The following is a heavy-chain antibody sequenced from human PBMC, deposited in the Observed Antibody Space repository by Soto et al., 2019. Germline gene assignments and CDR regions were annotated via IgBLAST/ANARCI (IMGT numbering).Heavy chain of an antibody. CDR1: GYTFTSYY. V-gene: IGHV1-46*01. D-gene: IGHD3-9*01. Sequence: ASVKVSCKASGYTFTSYYMHWVRQAPGQGLEWMGIINPSGGSTSYAQKFQGRVTMTRDTSTSTVYMELSSLRSEDTAVYYCAATYFDILSDYYSPSGFDPWGQGTLVTVSS. CDR3: AATYFDILSDYYSPSGFDP. J-gene: IGHJ5*02. CDR2: INPSGGST.